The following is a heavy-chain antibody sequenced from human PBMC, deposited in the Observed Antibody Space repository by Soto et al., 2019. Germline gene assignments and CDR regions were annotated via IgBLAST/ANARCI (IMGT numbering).Heavy chain of an antibody. CDR3: ARAVWLGELEGRQGMDV. V-gene: IGHV4-30-4*01. Sequence: SETLSLTCTVSGGSISSGDYYWNWIRQPPGKGLEWIGYIYYSGGTSYNPSLQSRVTISLDTSKNKFFLKVNSVTAADTAVYYCARAVWLGELEGRQGMDVWGQGTTGTV. CDR1: GGSISSGDYY. CDR2: IYYSGGT. D-gene: IGHD3-10*01. J-gene: IGHJ6*02.